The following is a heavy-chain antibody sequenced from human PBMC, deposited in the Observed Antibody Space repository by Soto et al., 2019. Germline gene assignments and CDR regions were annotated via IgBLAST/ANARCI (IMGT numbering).Heavy chain of an antibody. Sequence: QVQLQESGPGLVKPSQTLSLTCTVSGGSISSGGYYWSWIRQHPGKGLEWIGYISYSGSTYYNPSLKSRVTISVDTSKNQFSLKLRSVTAADTAVYYCARGFGSGSYNCHNWFDPWGQGTLVTVSS. D-gene: IGHD3-10*01. J-gene: IGHJ5*02. CDR2: ISYSGST. CDR1: GGSISSGGYY. V-gene: IGHV4-31*03. CDR3: ARGFGSGSYNCHNWFDP.